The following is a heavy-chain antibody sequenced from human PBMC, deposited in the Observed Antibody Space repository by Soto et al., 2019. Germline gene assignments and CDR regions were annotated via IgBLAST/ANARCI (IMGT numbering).Heavy chain of an antibody. CDR1: GGSISSSSYY. CDR3: ARHPRAWLQFWDWYFDL. D-gene: IGHD5-12*01. Sequence: QLQLQESGPGPVKPSETLSLTCTVSGGSISSSSYYWGWIRQPPGKGLEWIGSIYYSGSTYYNPSLKSRVTISVDTSKNQFSLKLSSVTAADTAVYYCARHPRAWLQFWDWYFDLWGRGTLVTVSS. V-gene: IGHV4-39*01. CDR2: IYYSGST. J-gene: IGHJ2*01.